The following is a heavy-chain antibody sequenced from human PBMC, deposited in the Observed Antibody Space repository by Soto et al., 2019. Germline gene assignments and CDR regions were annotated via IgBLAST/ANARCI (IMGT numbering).Heavy chain of an antibody. CDR2: CYYSGSI. Sequence: AWETLSLTCTVSVGSFSSIGYYWGRVRQHPGKGLEWNVSCYYSGSIYYDPSLKSRVIVSVDTPKNQLSLKLSSVTAADTAVYYCARLVLGRDYYYYYMDVWGKGTTVTVSS. CDR3: ARLVLGRDYYYYYMDV. J-gene: IGHJ6*03. CDR1: VGSFSSIGYY. V-gene: IGHV4-39*01.